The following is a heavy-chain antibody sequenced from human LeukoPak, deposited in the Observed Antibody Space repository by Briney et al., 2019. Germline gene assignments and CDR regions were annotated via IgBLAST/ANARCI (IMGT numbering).Heavy chain of an antibody. CDR2: IRYDGSNK. J-gene: IGHJ5*02. V-gene: IGHV3-30*02. Sequence: GGSLRLSCAASGFTLSTYGMHWVRQAPGKGLEWVAFIRYDGSNKYYADSVKGRFNISRDNSKNTLYLQMNSLRPEDTAVYYCAKEPPGDFEGYWFDPWGQGTLVTVSS. CDR1: GFTLSTYG. D-gene: IGHD4-17*01. CDR3: AKEPPGDFEGYWFDP.